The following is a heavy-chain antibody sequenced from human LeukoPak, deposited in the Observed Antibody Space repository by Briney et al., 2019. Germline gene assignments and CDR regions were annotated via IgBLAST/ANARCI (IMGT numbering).Heavy chain of an antibody. V-gene: IGHV3-23*01. CDR2: ITGSGGST. Sequence: GGSLRLSCAASEFTFSSYAMTWVRQAPGKGLEWVSAITGSGGSTYYADSVEGRFTISRDNFKNMLYLQMDSLRAEDAALYYCAKNSPRYCGGDCPLDSWGQGTLVTVSS. CDR1: EFTFSSYA. J-gene: IGHJ4*02. CDR3: AKNSPRYCGGDCPLDS. D-gene: IGHD2-21*02.